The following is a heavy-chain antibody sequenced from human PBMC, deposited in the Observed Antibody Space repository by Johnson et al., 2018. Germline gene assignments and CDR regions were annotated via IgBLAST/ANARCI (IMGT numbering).Heavy chain of an antibody. CDR2: ISWHSGSI. V-gene: IGHV3-9*01. CDR3: AKDSDWGDTYYDGMDV. Sequence: VQLVQSGGGLVQPGGSLRLSCAASGFTVSSNYMSWVRQAPGKGLEWVSVISWHSGSIGSAESVKGRFISSRDNAKNSLYVQMNSLRAEDTAWYYRAKDSDWGDTYYDGMDVWGQGTTVTVSS. D-gene: IGHD7-27*01. CDR1: GFTVSSNY. J-gene: IGHJ6*02.